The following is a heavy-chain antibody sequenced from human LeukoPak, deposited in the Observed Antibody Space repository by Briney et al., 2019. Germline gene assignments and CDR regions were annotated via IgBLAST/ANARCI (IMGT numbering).Heavy chain of an antibody. J-gene: IGHJ4*02. CDR1: GFSVSSYG. D-gene: IGHD6-19*01. Sequence: PGGSLRLSRAVSGFSVSSYGMSWVRQAPGKGLEWISAINLNGDTKYYADSVKGRFTISRDHSENTLYLQMNSLRTEDTAVYYCAQGYSSGWFPNWGQGSLVSVSS. CDR2: INLNGDTK. V-gene: IGHV3-23*01. CDR3: AQGYSSGWFPN.